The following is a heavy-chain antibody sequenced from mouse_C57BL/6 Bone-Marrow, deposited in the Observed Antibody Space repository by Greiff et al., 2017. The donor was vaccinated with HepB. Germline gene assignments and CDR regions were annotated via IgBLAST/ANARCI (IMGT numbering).Heavy chain of an antibody. Sequence: QVQLKQSGAELARPGASVKLSCKASGYTFTSYGISWVKQRTGQGLEWIGEIYPRSGNTYYNEKFKGKATLTADKSSSTAYMELRSLTSEDSAVYFCARWDDYDGENWYFDVWGTGTTVTVSS. CDR3: ARWDDYDGENWYFDV. D-gene: IGHD2-4*01. V-gene: IGHV1-81*01. J-gene: IGHJ1*03. CDR2: IYPRSGNT. CDR1: GYTFTSYG.